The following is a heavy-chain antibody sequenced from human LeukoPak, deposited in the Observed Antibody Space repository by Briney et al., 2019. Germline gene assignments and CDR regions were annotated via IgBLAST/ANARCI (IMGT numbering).Heavy chain of an antibody. CDR1: GYTFTSYD. D-gene: IGHD3-10*01. Sequence: GASVKVSCKVSGYTFTSYDINWVRQATGQGLEWMGWMNPNSGNTGYAQKFQGRVTMTRNTSISTAYMELSSLRSEDTAVYYCARRRLRGHWFDPWGQGTLVTVSS. V-gene: IGHV1-8*01. J-gene: IGHJ5*02. CDR3: ARRRLRGHWFDP. CDR2: MNPNSGNT.